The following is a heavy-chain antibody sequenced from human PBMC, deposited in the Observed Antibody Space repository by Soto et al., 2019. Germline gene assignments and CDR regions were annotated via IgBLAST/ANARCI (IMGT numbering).Heavy chain of an antibody. CDR2: IVVGSGNT. J-gene: IGHJ6*02. CDR3: AAKRPEYNWNRVSYYGMDV. CDR1: GFTFTSSA. D-gene: IGHD1-20*01. V-gene: IGHV1-58*01. Sequence: SVKVSCKASGFTFTSSAVQWVRQARGQRLEWIGWIVVGSGNTNYAQKFQERVTITRDMSTSTAYMELSSLRSEDTAVYYCAAKRPEYNWNRVSYYGMDVWGQGTTVTVS.